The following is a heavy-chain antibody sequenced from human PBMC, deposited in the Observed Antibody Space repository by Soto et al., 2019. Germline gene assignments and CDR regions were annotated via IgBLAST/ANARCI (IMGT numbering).Heavy chain of an antibody. J-gene: IGHJ3*02. CDR3: AARYDYIWGSYRPEAFDI. CDR1: GYTFTSYG. CDR2: ISAYNGNT. Sequence: GASVKVSCKASGYTFTSYGISWVRQAPGQGLEWMGWISAYNGNTNYAQKLQGRVTMTTGTSTSTAYMELRSLRSDDTAVYYCAARYDYIWGSYRPEAFDIWGQGTMVTVSS. V-gene: IGHV1-18*01. D-gene: IGHD3-16*02.